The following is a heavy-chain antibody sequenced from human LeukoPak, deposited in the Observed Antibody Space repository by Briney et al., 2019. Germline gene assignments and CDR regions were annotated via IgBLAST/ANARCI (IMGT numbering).Heavy chain of an antibody. CDR2: ISSSSSTI. CDR1: EFTFSSYS. CDR3: ARALRYFDWLSTSPEYNWFDP. Sequence: PGGSLRLSCAASEFTFSSYSMNWVRQAPGKGLEWVSYISSSSSTIYYADSVKGRFTISRDNAKNSLYLQMNSLRAEDTAVYYCARALRYFDWLSTSPEYNWFDPWGQGTPVTVSS. J-gene: IGHJ5*02. D-gene: IGHD3-9*01. V-gene: IGHV3-48*01.